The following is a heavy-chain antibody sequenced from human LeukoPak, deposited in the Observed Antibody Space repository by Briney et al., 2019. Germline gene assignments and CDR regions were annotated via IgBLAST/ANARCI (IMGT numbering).Heavy chain of an antibody. V-gene: IGHV7-4-1*02. CDR3: ARSSRGSDY. J-gene: IGHJ4*02. D-gene: IGHD3-10*01. Sequence: ASVKVSCKASGYTFTTYAMNGVRQAAGQGLEWMGWINTNTGNPTYAQGFTGRFVFSLDTSVSTAYLQISSLKAEDTAVYYCARSSRGSDYWGQGTLVTVSS. CDR1: GYTFTTYA. CDR2: INTNTGNP.